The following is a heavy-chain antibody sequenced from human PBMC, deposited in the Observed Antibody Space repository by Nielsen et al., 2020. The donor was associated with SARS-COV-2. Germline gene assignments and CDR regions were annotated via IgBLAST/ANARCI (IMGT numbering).Heavy chain of an antibody. V-gene: IGHV4-31*03. D-gene: IGHD2/OR15-2a*01. J-gene: IGHJ6*02. CDR3: VRDTLSHGLDV. CDR2: IHYTGSA. Sequence: SETLSLTCSVSGDSIRNSRYYWTWVRQLPGRGPEWIGNIHYTGSANYSPSLKSRLSMSIDASRNQFSLSVKSMTAADSAEYYCVRDTLSHGLDVWGQGITVTVSS. CDR1: GDSIRNSRYY.